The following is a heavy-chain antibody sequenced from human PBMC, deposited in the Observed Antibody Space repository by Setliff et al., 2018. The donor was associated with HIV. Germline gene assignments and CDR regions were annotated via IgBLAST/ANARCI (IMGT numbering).Heavy chain of an antibody. J-gene: IGHJ4*02. V-gene: IGHV4-39*07. Sequence: PSETLSLTCNVSGGSITNNNYYWGWIRQPPGKGLEWIASIYYSGSTSYNPALKSRVTMSVDAAKSQFFLKVASVTAADTAMYFCVRLYRGSTTKEKSDSWGQGMLVTVSS. D-gene: IGHD1-26*01. CDR1: GGSITNNNYY. CDR3: VRLYRGSTTKEKSDS. CDR2: IYYSGST.